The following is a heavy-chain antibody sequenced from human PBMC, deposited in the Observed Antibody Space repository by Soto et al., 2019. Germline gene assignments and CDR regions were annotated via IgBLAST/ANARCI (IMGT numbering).Heavy chain of an antibody. Sequence: EVQLVESGGGLVKPGGSLRLSCAASGFSFKDAWMSWVRQTPGKGLEWVGRVKSEIDGGTTDYAAPVKGRFTISRDDVTNMLYLHMNSLETADTAVYYCISAPGAHQYYWGRGALVSVSS. V-gene: IGHV3-15*01. D-gene: IGHD3-10*01. J-gene: IGHJ4*02. CDR1: GFSFKDAW. CDR3: ISAPGAHQYY. CDR2: VKSEIDGGTT.